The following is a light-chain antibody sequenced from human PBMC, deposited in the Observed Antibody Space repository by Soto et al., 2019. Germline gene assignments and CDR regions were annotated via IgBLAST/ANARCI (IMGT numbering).Light chain of an antibody. Sequence: EIVMTQSPATLSVSPGERATLSCRASQSVSSNLAWYQQKPGQAPRLLIYGASTRATGIPARFSGSGSGTEFTLTISSLQSEAFAVYFCQHFGFPQWTFGQWTKVEIK. CDR2: GAS. J-gene: IGKJ1*01. CDR3: QHFGFPQWT. CDR1: QSVSSN. V-gene: IGKV3-15*01.